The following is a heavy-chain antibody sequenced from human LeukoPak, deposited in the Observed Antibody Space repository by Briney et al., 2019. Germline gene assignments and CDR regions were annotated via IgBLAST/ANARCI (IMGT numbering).Heavy chain of an antibody. CDR3: AKIRGRDDWYYFDY. CDR1: GFTFSSYS. D-gene: IGHD5-24*01. J-gene: IGHJ4*02. Sequence: GGSLRLSCAASGFTFSSYSMNWVRQAPGKGLEWVSGISGSGVSTYYVDSVKGRFTISRDNSKNTFYLQMNSLRAEDMAVYYCAKIRGRDDWYYFDYWGQGTLVTVSS. CDR2: ISGSGVST. V-gene: IGHV3-23*01.